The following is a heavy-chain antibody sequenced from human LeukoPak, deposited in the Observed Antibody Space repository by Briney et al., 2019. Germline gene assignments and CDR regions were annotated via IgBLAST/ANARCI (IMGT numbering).Heavy chain of an antibody. CDR1: GVSISSSNSY. CDR3: ARSGGLWLLTYYFDY. J-gene: IGHJ4*02. Sequence: SETLSLTCTVSGVSISSSNSYWGWIRQPPGKGLEWIGSIYYSGNTYYNASLKSQVSISIDTSKNQFSLRLTSVTAADTAVYFCARSGGLWLLTYYFDYWGQGTLVTVSS. D-gene: IGHD3-22*01. V-gene: IGHV4-39*01. CDR2: IYYSGNT.